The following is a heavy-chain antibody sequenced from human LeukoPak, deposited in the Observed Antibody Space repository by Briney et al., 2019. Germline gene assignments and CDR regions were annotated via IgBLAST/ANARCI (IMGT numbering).Heavy chain of an antibody. Sequence: PSETLSLTCTVSGDSISSGSYYWRWIRQPAGTGLEWIGEINHSGSTNYNPSLKSRVTISVDTSKNQFSLELSSVTAADTAVYYCARAHYDFWSGYLFDYWGQGTLVTVSS. CDR3: ARAHYDFWSGYLFDY. D-gene: IGHD3-3*01. J-gene: IGHJ4*02. CDR2: INHSGST. V-gene: IGHV4-61*10. CDR1: GDSISSGSYY.